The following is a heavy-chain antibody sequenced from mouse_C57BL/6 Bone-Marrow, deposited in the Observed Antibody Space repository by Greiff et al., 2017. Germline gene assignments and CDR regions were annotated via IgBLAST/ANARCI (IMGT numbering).Heavy chain of an antibody. V-gene: IGHV5-6*01. Sequence: EVPLVESGGDLVKPGGSLTLSCASSGFTFSSYGMSWVRQTPDTRLEWVATISSGGSYTYYPDSVKGRFTISRDNAKNTLYLQMSSLKSEDTAMYDCARPRWPDAMDDWGKGTSVTVSS. CDR3: ARPRWPDAMDD. CDR1: GFTFSSYG. J-gene: IGHJ4*01. D-gene: IGHD2-3*01. CDR2: ISSGGSYT.